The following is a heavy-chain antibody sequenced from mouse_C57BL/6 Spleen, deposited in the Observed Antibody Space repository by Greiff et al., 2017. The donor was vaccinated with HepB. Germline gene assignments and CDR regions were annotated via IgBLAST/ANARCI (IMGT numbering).Heavy chain of an antibody. J-gene: IGHJ4*01. CDR2: IDPSDSET. CDR1: GYTFTSYW. V-gene: IGHV1-52*01. CDR3: ASWGSAMDY. D-gene: IGHD4-1*01. Sequence: QVQLKQPGAELVRPGSSVKLSCKASGYTFTSYWMHWVKQRPIQGLEWIGNIDPSDSETHYNQKFKDKATLTVDKSSSTAYMQLSSLTSEDSAVYYCASWGSAMDYWGQGTSVTVSS.